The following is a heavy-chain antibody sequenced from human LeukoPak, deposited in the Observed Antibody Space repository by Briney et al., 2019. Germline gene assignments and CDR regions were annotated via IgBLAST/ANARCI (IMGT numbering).Heavy chain of an antibody. J-gene: IGHJ4*02. D-gene: IGHD2-21*02. Sequence: GGSLRLSCAASGFTFSSYAMSWVRQAPGKGLEWVSAISGSGGSTYYADSVKGRFTISRDNSKNTLYLQMNSLRAEDTDVYYCAKDLEDIVVVTAIPDYWGQGTLVTVSS. CDR1: GFTFSSYA. CDR2: ISGSGGST. CDR3: AKDLEDIVVVTAIPDY. V-gene: IGHV3-23*01.